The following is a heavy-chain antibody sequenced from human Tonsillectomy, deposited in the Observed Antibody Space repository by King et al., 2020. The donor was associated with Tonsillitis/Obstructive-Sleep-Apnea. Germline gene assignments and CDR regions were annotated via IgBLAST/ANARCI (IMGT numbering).Heavy chain of an antibody. J-gene: IGHJ4*02. CDR1: GFTFSIYA. V-gene: IGHV3-30*01. CDR2: ISFDGSIE. CDR3: ARHDYGQYYFDY. D-gene: IGHD4-17*01. Sequence: VQLVESGGGVVQPGRSLRLSCAASGFTFSIYALHWVRQPPGKGLEWVAIISFDGSIEYYADSVKGRFTISQDNSKNTLYLQMNSLRAEDTAVYYCARHDYGQYYFDYWGQGTLVTVSS.